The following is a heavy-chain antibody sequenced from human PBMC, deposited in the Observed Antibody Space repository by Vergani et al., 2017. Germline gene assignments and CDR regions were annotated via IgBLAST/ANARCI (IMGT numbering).Heavy chain of an antibody. D-gene: IGHD4-17*01. V-gene: IGHV3-30*18. J-gene: IGHJ6*02. Sequence: QVQLVESGGGVVQPGRSLRLSCAASGFTFSSYGMHWVRQAPGKGLEWVAVISYDGSNKYYADSVKGRFTISRDNSKNTLYLQMNSLRAEDTAVYYCAKELVVIPVTTYYYYYYGMDVWGQGTTVTVSS. CDR3: AKELVVIPVTTYYYYYYGMDV. CDR1: GFTFSSYG. CDR2: ISYDGSNK.